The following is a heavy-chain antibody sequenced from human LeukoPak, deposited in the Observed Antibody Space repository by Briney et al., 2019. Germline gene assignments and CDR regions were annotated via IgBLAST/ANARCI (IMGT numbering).Heavy chain of an antibody. CDR2: INWNGGST. Sequence: GGSLRLSCAASGFTFDDYGMSWVRQAPGKGLEWVSGINWNGGSTGYSDSVKGRFTISRDNAKNSLFLQMNSLRAEDTALYYCARIRGLNGVRRKSYFDYWGQGTLVTVSS. CDR1: GFTFDDYG. V-gene: IGHV3-20*04. CDR3: ARIRGLNGVRRKSYFDY. D-gene: IGHD4-17*01. J-gene: IGHJ4*02.